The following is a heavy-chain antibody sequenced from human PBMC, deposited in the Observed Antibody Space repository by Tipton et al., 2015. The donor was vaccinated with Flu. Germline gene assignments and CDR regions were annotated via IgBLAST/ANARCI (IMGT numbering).Heavy chain of an antibody. D-gene: IGHD6-19*01. V-gene: IGHV3-13*01. CDR2: IGTAGDT. J-gene: IGHJ6*02. Sequence: AASGFTFSSYDMHWVRQATGKGLEWVSAIGTAGDTYYPGSVKGRFTISRENAKNSLYLQMNSLRAGDTAVYYCARAGYSSGWYESGMDVWGQGTTVTVSS. CDR3: ARAGYSSGWYESGMDV. CDR1: GFTFSSYD.